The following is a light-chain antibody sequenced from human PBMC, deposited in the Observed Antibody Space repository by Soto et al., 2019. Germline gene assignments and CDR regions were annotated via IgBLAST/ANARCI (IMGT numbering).Light chain of an antibody. CDR3: QYYDNNLNGV. J-gene: IGLJ2*01. CDR1: SSNIGAGYD. V-gene: IGLV1-40*01. CDR2: GNT. Sequence: QSVLTQPPSMSGAPGQRVTISCTGSSSNIGAGYDVHWYQQLPGTAPKLLIYGNTNRPSGVPDRFSGSKSGTSASLAITGLQAEDEADYYCQYYDNNLNGVFGGGTKLTVL.